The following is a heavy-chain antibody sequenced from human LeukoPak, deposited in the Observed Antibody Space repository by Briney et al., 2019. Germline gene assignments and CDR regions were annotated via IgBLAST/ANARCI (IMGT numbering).Heavy chain of an antibody. CDR3: ATYDQKLAFDN. CDR1: GGSMGSYC. J-gene: IGHJ4*02. CDR2: MYTDGST. V-gene: IGHV4-4*07. D-gene: IGHD6-13*01. Sequence: PSETLSLTCIVSGGSMGSYCWSWIRQPAGKGLEWIGRMYTDGSTNYNPFLNSRVTMSVDTSKKHFSLRLNSVTAADTAVYYCATYDQKLAFDNWGQGTLVTVSS.